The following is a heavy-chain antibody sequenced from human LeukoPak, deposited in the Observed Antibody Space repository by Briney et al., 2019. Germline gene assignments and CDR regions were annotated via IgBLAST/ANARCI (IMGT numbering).Heavy chain of an antibody. CDR3: ARRYPSRYYFDY. D-gene: IGHD1-1*01. CDR2: IYYSGST. J-gene: IGHJ4*02. CDR1: SGSIRSGSYY. Sequence: SETLSLTCTVSSGSIRSGSYYWGWIRQPPGKGLEGIGDIYYSGSTYYDPSLKSRVTISADTSKNQFSLKLNSVTAADTAVYYFARRYPSRYYFDYWGQGTLVTVSS. V-gene: IGHV4-39*01.